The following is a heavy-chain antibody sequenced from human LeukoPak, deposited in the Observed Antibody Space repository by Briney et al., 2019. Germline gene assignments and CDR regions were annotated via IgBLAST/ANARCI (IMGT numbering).Heavy chain of an antibody. J-gene: IGHJ4*02. CDR3: VLVPPPYTQHF. D-gene: IGHD3-16*01. CDR1: GGSLSGHH. V-gene: IGHV4-34*01. Sequence: SETPSLTCAVYGGSLSGHHWTWIRQSPGKRLEWVGEINYIGSTQYNPSLESRVTTSEDTPTTQFSLKLSSVTAADTAVYYCVLVPPPYTQHFWGQGALVTVAS. CDR2: INYIGST.